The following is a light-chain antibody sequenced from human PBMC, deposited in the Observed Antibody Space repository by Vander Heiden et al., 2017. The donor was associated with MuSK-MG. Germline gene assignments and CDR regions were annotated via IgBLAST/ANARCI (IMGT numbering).Light chain of an antibody. CDR1: QSISSW. CDR3: QQDTGYYT. CDR2: KAS. J-gene: IGKJ2*01. V-gene: IGKV1-5*03. Sequence: DIQMAHAPSTLSASVGDRVTITCRASQSISSWLAWYQQNPGKAPKLLIYKASTVESGVPQRYSRSRYGKELTLTFSSRQHHDLPSYYGQQDTGYYTFGQGTKLDIK.